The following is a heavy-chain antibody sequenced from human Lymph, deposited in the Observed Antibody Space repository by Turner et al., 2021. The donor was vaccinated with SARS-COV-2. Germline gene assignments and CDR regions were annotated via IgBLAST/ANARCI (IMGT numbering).Heavy chain of an antibody. CDR3: AKMGGVYCSGGNCYSGRLDY. D-gene: IGHD2-15*01. Sequence: QVQLVESGGGVVQPGRSLRLSCAASGFTFGSYGMHWVRQAPGKGLEWVAVISYDGSNKYYADSVKGRFTISRDNSKNTLFLQMNSLRAEDTAVYYCAKMGGVYCSGGNCYSGRLDYWGQGTLVTVSS. CDR1: GFTFGSYG. V-gene: IGHV3-30*18. CDR2: ISYDGSNK. J-gene: IGHJ4*02.